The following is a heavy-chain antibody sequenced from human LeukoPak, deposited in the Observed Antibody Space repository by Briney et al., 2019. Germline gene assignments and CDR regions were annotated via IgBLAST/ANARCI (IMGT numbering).Heavy chain of an antibody. V-gene: IGHV3-74*01. J-gene: IGHJ4*02. D-gene: IGHD4-17*01. CDR1: GFTFSYFW. CDR3: ARDFDGPRASDY. Sequence: GGSLRLSCAASGFTFSYFWKHWFRPTPGKGLVWVSCTNTDGSYSSYADSVKGRFTISRDNVRNTLYLQMSSLRAEDSAVYYCARDFDGPRASDYWGQGISVTVSS. CDR2: TNTDGSYS.